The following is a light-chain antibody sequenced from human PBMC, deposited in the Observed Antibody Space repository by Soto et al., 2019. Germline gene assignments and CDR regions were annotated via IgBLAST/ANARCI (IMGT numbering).Light chain of an antibody. CDR3: CSFEAGYNYV. Sequence: QSVLTQPRSVSGSPGQSVTISCTGTSSYNYVSWYQQHPGKVPKLMIYDVSKRPSGVPDRFSGFKSGNTASLTIPALQAQDEADYYCCSFEAGYNYVFGTGTKVTVL. V-gene: IGLV2-11*01. CDR1: SSYNY. J-gene: IGLJ1*01. CDR2: DVS.